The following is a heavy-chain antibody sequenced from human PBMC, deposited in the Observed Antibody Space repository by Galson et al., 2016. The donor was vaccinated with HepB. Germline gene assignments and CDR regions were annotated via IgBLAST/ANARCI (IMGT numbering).Heavy chain of an antibody. D-gene: IGHD3-16*01. V-gene: IGHV4-59*01. J-gene: IGHJ4*02. Sequence: APLSLTCSVSGGSISNYYWSWIRPPPGKGLEWIGYISYSGSTDYNPSRKSRATISVDTSKNQFSLKLSSVTAADTAVYYCARGTFWGDYWGQGTLVTVSS. CDR3: ARGTFWGDY. CDR2: ISYSGST. CDR1: GGSISNYY.